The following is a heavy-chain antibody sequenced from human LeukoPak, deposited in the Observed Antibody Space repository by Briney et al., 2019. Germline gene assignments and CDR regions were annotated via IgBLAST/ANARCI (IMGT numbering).Heavy chain of an antibody. D-gene: IGHD4-17*01. V-gene: IGHV5-10-1*01. CDR3: ARGSLMTTVTTFDY. CDR2: IDPSDSST. J-gene: IGHJ4*02. CDR1: GYSFTTYW. Sequence: GESLKISCKGSGYSFTTYWISWVRQMPGKGLEWMGKIDPSDSSTNYSPSFQGRVTISADRSISTAYLQWSSLKASDTAMYYCARGSLMTTVTTFDYWGQGTLVTVSS.